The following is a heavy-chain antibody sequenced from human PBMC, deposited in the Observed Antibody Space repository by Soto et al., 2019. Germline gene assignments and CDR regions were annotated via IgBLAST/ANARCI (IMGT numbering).Heavy chain of an antibody. CDR3: ARGSSGRFHHRFDP. CDR2: IIPIFGTA. D-gene: IGHD3-10*01. J-gene: IGHJ5*02. Sequence: ASVKVSCKASGGTFSSYSISWVRQAPGQGLEWMGGIIPIFGTANYAQKFQGRVTITADESTSTAYMKLSSLRSEDTAVYYCARGSSGRFHHRFDPWGQGTLVTVSS. CDR1: GGTFSSYS. V-gene: IGHV1-69*13.